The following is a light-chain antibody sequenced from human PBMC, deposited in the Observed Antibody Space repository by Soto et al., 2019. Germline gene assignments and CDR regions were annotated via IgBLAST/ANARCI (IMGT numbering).Light chain of an antibody. Sequence: IVLTQSPGTLSLSPGERATLSCRASQRVSSSYLAWYQQKPGQAPRLLISDASYRATGIPARFSGSGSGTEFTLTISSLQSEDFAVYYCQQYNNWPLTFGGGTKVDIK. CDR1: QRVSSSY. J-gene: IGKJ4*01. V-gene: IGKV3D-15*01. CDR3: QQYNNWPLT. CDR2: DAS.